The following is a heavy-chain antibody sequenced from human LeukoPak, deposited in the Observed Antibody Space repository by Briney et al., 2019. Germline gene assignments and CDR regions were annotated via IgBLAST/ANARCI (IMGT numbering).Heavy chain of an antibody. J-gene: IGHJ4*02. CDR1: GFTFSSYG. Sequence: GGSLRLSCAASGFTFSSYGIHWVRQAPGKGLEWVAVISYDGSNKYYTDSVKGRFTISRDNSKNTLYLQMNSLRAEDTAVYYCAKDPSPYDNSGYYDYWGQGTLVTVSS. CDR3: AKDPSPYDNSGYYDY. CDR2: ISYDGSNK. D-gene: IGHD3-22*01. V-gene: IGHV3-30*18.